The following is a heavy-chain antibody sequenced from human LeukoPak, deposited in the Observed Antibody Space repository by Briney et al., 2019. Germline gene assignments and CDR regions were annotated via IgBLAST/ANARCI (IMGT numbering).Heavy chain of an antibody. CDR1: GGSISSYY. CDR3: ARDRITIFGVVIILADAFDI. Sequence: SETLSLTCTVSGGSISSYYWSWIRQPPGKGLEWIGYIYYSGSTNYNPSLKSRVTISVDTSKNQFSLKLSSVTAADTAVYYCARDRITIFGVVIILADAFDIWGQGTMVTVSS. D-gene: IGHD3-3*01. J-gene: IGHJ3*02. CDR2: IYYSGST. V-gene: IGHV4-59*01.